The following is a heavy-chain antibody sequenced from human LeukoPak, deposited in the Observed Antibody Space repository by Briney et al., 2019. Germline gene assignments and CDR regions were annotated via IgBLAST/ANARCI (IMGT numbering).Heavy chain of an antibody. CDR1: GFTFSSYA. Sequence: GGSLRLSCAASGFTFSSYAMHWVRQAPGKGLEYVSAISSNGGSTYYANSVKGRFTISRENSKNTLYLQMGSLRAEDMAVYYCARSPYPRRSTSCYYDYWGQGTLVTVSS. V-gene: IGHV3-64*01. CDR3: ARSPYPRRSTSCYYDY. D-gene: IGHD2-2*01. J-gene: IGHJ4*02. CDR2: ISSNGGST.